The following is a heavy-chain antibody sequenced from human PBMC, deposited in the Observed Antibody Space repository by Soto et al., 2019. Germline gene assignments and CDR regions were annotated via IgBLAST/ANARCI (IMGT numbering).Heavy chain of an antibody. Sequence: EVQLVESGGGLVQPGGSLRLSCAASGFIVTDNYMNWVRQAPGKGLEWGSIIYSDDNTYYADSVKGRFTVSRDSSKNTVYLQMNRLRAEDTDVYYCARYGSGSLFLWGQGTLVTVSS. CDR1: GFIVTDNY. J-gene: IGHJ4*02. CDR2: IYSDDNT. V-gene: IGHV3-66*01. D-gene: IGHD3-10*01. CDR3: ARYGSGSLFL.